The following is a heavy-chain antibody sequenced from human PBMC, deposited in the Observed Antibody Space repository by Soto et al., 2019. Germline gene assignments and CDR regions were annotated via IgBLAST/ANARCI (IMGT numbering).Heavy chain of an antibody. J-gene: IGHJ6*02. CDR1: GGSFSGYY. CDR3: ARATSYGLGYYYGMDV. D-gene: IGHD3-16*01. V-gene: IGHV4-34*01. Sequence: PSETLSPTCAVYGGSFSGYYWSWIRQPPGKGLEWIGEINHSGSTNYNPSLKSRVTISVDTSKDQFSLNLSSVTAADTAVYYCARATSYGLGYYYGMDVWGQGTTVTVSS. CDR2: INHSGST.